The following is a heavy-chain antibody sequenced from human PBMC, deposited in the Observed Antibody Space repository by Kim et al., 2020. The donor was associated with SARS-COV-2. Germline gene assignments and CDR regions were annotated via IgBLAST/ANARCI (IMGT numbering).Heavy chain of an antibody. D-gene: IGHD2-8*01. V-gene: IGHV3-21*01. Sequence: GGSLRLSCAASGFTFSSYSMNWVRQAPGKGLEWVSSISSSSSYIYYADSVKGRFTISRDNAKNSLYLQMNSLRAEDTAVYYCARESLMVYGSDLLDYWGQGTLVTVSS. CDR2: ISSSSSYI. CDR3: ARESLMVYGSDLLDY. CDR1: GFTFSSYS. J-gene: IGHJ4*02.